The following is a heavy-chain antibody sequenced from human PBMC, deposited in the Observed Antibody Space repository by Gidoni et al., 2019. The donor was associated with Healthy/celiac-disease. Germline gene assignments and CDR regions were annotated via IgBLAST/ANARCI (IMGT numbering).Heavy chain of an antibody. CDR2: ISSSSSYI. CDR1: GFTFSTYS. Sequence: EVQLVSSGGGLVKPGGSLRLSCAASGFTFSTYSMNWVRQAPGKGLEWVSSISSSSSYIYYADSVKGRFTISRDNAKNSLYLQMNSLRAEDTAVYDCARLTGYYYDSSGYPRYWGQGTLVTVSS. D-gene: IGHD3-22*01. CDR3: ARLTGYYYDSSGYPRY. J-gene: IGHJ4*02. V-gene: IGHV3-21*01.